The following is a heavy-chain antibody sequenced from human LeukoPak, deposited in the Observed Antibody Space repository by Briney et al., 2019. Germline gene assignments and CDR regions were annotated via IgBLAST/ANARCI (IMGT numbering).Heavy chain of an antibody. CDR2: ISYDGSNK. D-gene: IGHD6-19*01. CDR1: GFTFSSYG. CDR3: AKDAIAVAGTIYYFDY. V-gene: IGHV3-30*18. Sequence: GGSLRLSCAASGFTFSSYGMHWVRQAPGKGLEWVAVISYDGSNKYYADSVKGRFTISRDNSKNTLYLQMNSLRAEDTAVYYWAKDAIAVAGTIYYFDYWGQGTLVTVSS. J-gene: IGHJ4*02.